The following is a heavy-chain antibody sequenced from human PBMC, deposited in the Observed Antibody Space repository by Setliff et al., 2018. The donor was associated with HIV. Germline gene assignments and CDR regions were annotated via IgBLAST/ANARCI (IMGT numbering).Heavy chain of an antibody. V-gene: IGHV5-51*01. CDR3: ARHRIDMTHTFRGMDV. D-gene: IGHD3-10*01. Sequence: PGESLKISCKGSEYRFTNYWTGWVRQMPGKGLEWLGNIYPADSDTRYSPSFQGQITISADKSISTAYLQWSSLKASDTAMYYCARHRIDMTHTFRGMDVWGKGTTVTVSS. CDR1: EYRFTNYW. CDR2: IYPADSDT. J-gene: IGHJ6*04.